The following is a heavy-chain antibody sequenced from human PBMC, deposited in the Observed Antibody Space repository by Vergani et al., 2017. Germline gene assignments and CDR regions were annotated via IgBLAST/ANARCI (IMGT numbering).Heavy chain of an antibody. V-gene: IGHV5-51*03. J-gene: IGHJ4*02. CDR2: IYPADSDT. Sequence: EVELVQSGPEMRKPGESLKISCKGSEYSFGNYWIGWVRQMPGKGLEWMGIIYPADSDTRYSPSFQGQVTISADKSISTAFLQWDSLKASDTALYYCAGPTTFPDSWGQGTLVTVSS. D-gene: IGHD2/OR15-2a*01. CDR3: AGPTTFPDS. CDR1: EYSFGNYW.